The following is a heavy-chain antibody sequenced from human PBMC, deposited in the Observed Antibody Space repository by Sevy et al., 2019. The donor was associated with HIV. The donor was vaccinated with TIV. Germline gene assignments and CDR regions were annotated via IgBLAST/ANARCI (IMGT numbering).Heavy chain of an antibody. V-gene: IGHV3-33*01. CDR1: GFTFSNYA. CDR3: ARGGYYYDNAAYYALDS. D-gene: IGHD3-22*01. J-gene: IGHJ4*02. Sequence: GGSLRLSCAATGFTFSNYAMHWVRQAPGKGMEWVAIIWSDGACQYDGVSVKGRFTISRDNSKNTLYLQMNNVRVEDTAVCYCARGGYYYDNAAYYALDSWGQGTLVTVSS. CDR2: IWSDGACQ.